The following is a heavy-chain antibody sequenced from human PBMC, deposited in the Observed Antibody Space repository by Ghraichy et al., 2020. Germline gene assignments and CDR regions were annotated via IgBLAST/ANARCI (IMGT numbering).Heavy chain of an antibody. Sequence: LSLTCAASGFTFSSYSMNWVRQAPGKGLEWVSYISSSSSTIYYADSVKGRFTISRDNAKNSLYLQMNSLRDEDTAVYYCAAEYNWNYGGWFDPWGQGTLVTVSS. J-gene: IGHJ5*02. D-gene: IGHD1-7*01. CDR1: GFTFSSYS. CDR3: AAEYNWNYGGWFDP. CDR2: ISSSSSTI. V-gene: IGHV3-48*02.